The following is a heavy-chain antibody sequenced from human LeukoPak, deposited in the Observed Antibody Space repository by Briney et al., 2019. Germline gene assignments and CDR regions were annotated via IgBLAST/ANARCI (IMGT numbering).Heavy chain of an antibody. CDR1: GFTFSIYG. CDR2: ISNSVSTI. J-gene: IGHJ4*02. Sequence: PGGSLRLSCAASGFTFSIYGMHWVRQAPGKGLEWVSYISNSVSTIKYADSVKGRFTISRDNAKNSLYLQMNSLRAEDTAVYYCAREKLYGFDCWGQGALVTVSS. V-gene: IGHV3-48*03. D-gene: IGHD3-10*01. CDR3: AREKLYGFDC.